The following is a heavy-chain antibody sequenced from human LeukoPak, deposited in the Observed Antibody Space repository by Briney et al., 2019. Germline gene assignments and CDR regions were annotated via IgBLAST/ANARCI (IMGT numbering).Heavy chain of an antibody. D-gene: IGHD3-22*01. J-gene: IGHJ3*02. CDR2: IYYSGNT. V-gene: IGHV4-59*01. CDR3: AGEDYFDTSGYASWRFDI. Sequence: SETLSLTCAVYGGSFSGYYWTWIRQPPGKGLEWIGHIYYSGNTIYNPSLKSRVTISIDTSKNQFSLKLSSVTTADTAVYYCAGEDYFDTSGYASWRFDIWGQGTMVTVSS. CDR1: GGSFSGYY.